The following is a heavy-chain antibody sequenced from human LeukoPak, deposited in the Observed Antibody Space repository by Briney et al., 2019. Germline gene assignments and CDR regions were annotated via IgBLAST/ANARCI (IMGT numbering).Heavy chain of an antibody. CDR3: ARDGYYDSSGYSEGYAFDI. CDR2: INHSGST. V-gene: IGHV4-34*01. Sequence: SGTLSLTCAVYGGSFSGYYWSWIRQPPGKGLEWIGEINHSGSTNYNPSLKSRVTISVDTSKNQFSLKLSSVTAADTAVYYCARDGYYDSSGYSEGYAFDIWGQGTMVTVSS. CDR1: GGSFSGYY. D-gene: IGHD3-22*01. J-gene: IGHJ3*02.